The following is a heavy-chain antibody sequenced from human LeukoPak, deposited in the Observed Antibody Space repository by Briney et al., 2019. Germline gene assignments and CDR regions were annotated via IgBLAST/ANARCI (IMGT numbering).Heavy chain of an antibody. J-gene: IGHJ4*02. CDR1: GGSFSGYY. Sequence: SETLTLTCAVYGGSFSGYYWSWIRQPPGKGLEWIGSIYHSGSTYYNPSLKSRVTISVDTSKNQFSLKLSSVTAADTAVYYCAREGGYGSGSFDYWGQGTLVTVSS. CDR3: AREGGYGSGSFDY. V-gene: IGHV4-34*01. CDR2: IYHSGST. D-gene: IGHD3-10*01.